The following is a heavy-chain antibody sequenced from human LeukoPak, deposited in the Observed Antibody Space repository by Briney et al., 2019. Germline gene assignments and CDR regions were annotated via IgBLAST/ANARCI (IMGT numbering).Heavy chain of an antibody. CDR1: GFSLSTSGVG. D-gene: IGHD6-6*01. Sequence: SGPTLVKPTQTLTLTCTFSGFSLSTSGVGVGWIRQPPGKALEWLALIYWNDDKRYSPSLKSRLTITKDTSKNQVVLTMTNMDPVDTATYYCAHRLIAAHRHDAFDIWGQGTMVTVSS. CDR3: AHRLIAAHRHDAFDI. J-gene: IGHJ3*02. CDR2: IYWNDDK. V-gene: IGHV2-5*01.